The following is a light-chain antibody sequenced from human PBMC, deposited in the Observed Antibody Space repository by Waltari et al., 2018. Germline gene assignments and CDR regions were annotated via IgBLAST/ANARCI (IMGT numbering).Light chain of an antibody. V-gene: IGKV4-1*01. CDR1: QTLLFESDKKNY. CDR3: HQYVTAPWT. Sequence: DIVVPQSPDSLTVSQGQRATINVKSSQTLLFESDKKNYMAWYQQKPGLPPRLLVYWATTRQPGVPDRFSGSGSGTDFSLTIDNLQPEDVAVYYCHQYVTAPWTFGQGTRLEI. J-gene: IGKJ1*01. CDR2: WAT.